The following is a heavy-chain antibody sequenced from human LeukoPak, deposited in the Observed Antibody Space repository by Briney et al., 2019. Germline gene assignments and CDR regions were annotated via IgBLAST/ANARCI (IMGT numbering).Heavy chain of an antibody. CDR1: GFTFSRYS. J-gene: IGHJ4*02. Sequence: PGGSLRLSCEASGFTFSRYSLTWVRQAPGKGLEWVSSISSSSSYIYYADSVKGRFTISRDNAKNSLYLQMNSRRAEDTALYYCARQADTAMLIWSFTDYWGQGTLVTVSS. V-gene: IGHV3-21*01. D-gene: IGHD5-18*01. CDR2: ISSSSSYI. CDR3: ARQADTAMLIWSFTDY.